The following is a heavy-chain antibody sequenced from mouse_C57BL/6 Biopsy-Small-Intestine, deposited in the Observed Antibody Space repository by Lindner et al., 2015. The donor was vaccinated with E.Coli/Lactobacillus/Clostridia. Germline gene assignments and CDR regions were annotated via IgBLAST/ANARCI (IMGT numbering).Heavy chain of an antibody. Sequence: VQLQESGVELVKPGASVKLSCKASGYTFTDYTIHWIKLMSGQGLEWIGWFYPGSGSIVYNEKFKDRATLTADKSSSTVYMELSRSTSEDSAVYFCARHERGWGFDYWGQGTVLTVSS. CDR2: FYPGSGSI. J-gene: IGHJ2*01. D-gene: IGHD3-3*01. V-gene: IGHV1-62-2*01. CDR1: GYTFTDYT. CDR3: ARHERGWGFDY.